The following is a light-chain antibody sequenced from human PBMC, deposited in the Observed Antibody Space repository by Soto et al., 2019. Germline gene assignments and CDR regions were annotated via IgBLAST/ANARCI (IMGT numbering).Light chain of an antibody. J-gene: IGKJ1*01. CDR1: QSLVYSDGNTY. V-gene: IGKV2-30*01. CDR3: MQGSHWPRT. Sequence: DVVLTQSPLSLPVTPGQPASISCRSSQSLVYSDGNTYLTWFHQRPGQSPRRLIHKVSNRDSGVPDRFSGSGSGTDFTLEISRVEAEDVGVFYCMQGSHWPRTFGQGTRVEI. CDR2: KVS.